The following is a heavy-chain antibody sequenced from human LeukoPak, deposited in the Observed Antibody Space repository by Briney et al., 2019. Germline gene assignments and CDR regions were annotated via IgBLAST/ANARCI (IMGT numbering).Heavy chain of an antibody. Sequence: GGSLRLPCEASGFTFGNFGMTWVRQAPGKGLQWVSGITGSSTWTYYAASVKGRFTVSRDNSQNTLHLQMNSLRADDTAVYYCARELVSSGSGYFVLWGRGTLVTVSS. CDR1: GFTFGNFG. V-gene: IGHV3-23*01. CDR3: ARELVSSGSGYFVL. D-gene: IGHD3-10*01. CDR2: ITGSSTWT. J-gene: IGHJ2*01.